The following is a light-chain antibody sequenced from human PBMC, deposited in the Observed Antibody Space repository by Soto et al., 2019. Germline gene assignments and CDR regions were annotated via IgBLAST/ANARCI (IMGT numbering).Light chain of an antibody. CDR2: DVD. V-gene: IGLV2-11*01. CDR3: CSYADTYVE. CDR1: SNYIGPYNY. Sequence: QSALTQPRSVSGSPGQSVAISCTGISNYIGPYNYVSWYQQHPGKAPKLIIDDVDKRPSDVPYRFSGSKAGDTASLTISGLQPDDEADYYCCSYADTYVELGGGTKLTVL. J-gene: IGLJ2*01.